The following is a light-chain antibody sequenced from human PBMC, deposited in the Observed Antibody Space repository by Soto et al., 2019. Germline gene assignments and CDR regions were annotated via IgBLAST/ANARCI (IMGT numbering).Light chain of an antibody. CDR3: QQSYSTPPT. CDR1: QSISSY. Sequence: DIQMTQSPSSLSASVGDRVTITCRASQSISSYLNWYQQKPGKAPKLLIYAASSLQSGGPSRFSGSGPGTDFTLTISSLQPEDFATYYCQQSYSTPPTFGQGTKVEIK. CDR2: AAS. V-gene: IGKV1-39*01. J-gene: IGKJ1*01.